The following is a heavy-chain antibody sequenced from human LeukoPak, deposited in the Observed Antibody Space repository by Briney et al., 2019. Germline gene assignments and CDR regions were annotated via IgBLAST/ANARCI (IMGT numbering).Heavy chain of an antibody. V-gene: IGHV4-39*01. CDR2: IYYSGST. Sequence: SETLSLTCTVSGGSISSSSYYWGWIRQPPGKGLEWIGSIYYSGSTYYNPSLKSRVTISVDTSKNQFSLKLSSVTAADTAVYYCARHPRGFCSTSCLNWFDPWGQGTLVTVSS. J-gene: IGHJ5*02. CDR1: GGSISSSSYY. CDR3: ARHPRGFCSTSCLNWFDP. D-gene: IGHD2-2*01.